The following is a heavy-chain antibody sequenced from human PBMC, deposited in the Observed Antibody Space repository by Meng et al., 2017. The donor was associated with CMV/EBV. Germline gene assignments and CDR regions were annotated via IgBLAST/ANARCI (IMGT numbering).Heavy chain of an antibody. Sequence: GGSLRLSCAASGFTFSGSAMHWVRQAPGKGLEWVGRIRSKANSYSTAYAASVKGRFTISRDDSKHTAYLQMNSLKTEDTAVYYCTRRLMSRGDLIDYWGQGTLVTVSS. CDR1: GFTFSGSA. V-gene: IGHV3-73*01. CDR2: IRSKANSYST. J-gene: IGHJ4*02. CDR3: TRRLMSRGDLIDY. D-gene: IGHD3-16*01.